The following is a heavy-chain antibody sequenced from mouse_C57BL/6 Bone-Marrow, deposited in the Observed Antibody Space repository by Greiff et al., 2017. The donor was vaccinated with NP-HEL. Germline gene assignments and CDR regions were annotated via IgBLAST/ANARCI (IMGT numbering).Heavy chain of an antibody. CDR3: ARTYYYGSSHWYFDV. Sequence: VKLVESGAELARPGASVKLSCKASGYTFTSYGISWVKQRTGQGLEWIGEIYPRSGNTYYNEKFKGKATLTADKSSSTAYMELRSLTSEDSAVYFCARTYYYGSSHWYFDVWGTGTTVTVSS. CDR1: GYTFTSYG. V-gene: IGHV1-81*01. D-gene: IGHD1-1*01. CDR2: IYPRSGNT. J-gene: IGHJ1*03.